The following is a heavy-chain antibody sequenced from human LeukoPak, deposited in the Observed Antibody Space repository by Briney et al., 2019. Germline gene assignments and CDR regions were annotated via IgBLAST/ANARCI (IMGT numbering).Heavy chain of an antibody. D-gene: IGHD3-10*01. J-gene: IGHJ4*02. V-gene: IGHV3-15*01. CDR3: TTDAPSGSGELFGY. Sequence: PGGSLRLSCAVSGFSFNQAWMSWVRQAPGKGLEWVGHIKSKNVGGTTDYAAPAQGRFTISRDDSKDTVYLQMNSLKIEDTAVYYCTTDAPSGSGELFGYWGQGTLVAVSS. CDR2: IKSKNVGGTT. CDR1: GFSFNQAW.